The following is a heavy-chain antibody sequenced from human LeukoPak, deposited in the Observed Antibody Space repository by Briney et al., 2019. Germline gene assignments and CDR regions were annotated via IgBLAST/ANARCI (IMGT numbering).Heavy chain of an antibody. CDR1: GFTFSSYG. D-gene: IGHD6-19*01. CDR3: ARADGWLVGVSY. CDR2: IWYDGSNK. J-gene: IGHJ4*02. V-gene: IGHV3-33*01. Sequence: GGSLRLSCAASGFTFSSYGMHWVRQAPGKGLEWVAVIWYDGSNKYYADSVKGRFTISRDNSKNTLYLQMNSLRAEDMAVYYCARADGWLVGVSYWGQGTLVTVSS.